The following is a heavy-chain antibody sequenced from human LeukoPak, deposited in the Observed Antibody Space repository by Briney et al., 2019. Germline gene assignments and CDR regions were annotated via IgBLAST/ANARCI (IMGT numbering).Heavy chain of an antibody. V-gene: IGHV3-23*01. CDR2: FYSGGTT. Sequence: GGSLRLSCAASGFTFSSYAMSWVRQAPGKGPEWVSVFYSGGTTFYADSVKGRFTISRDNSKNTLYLHMNSLRAEDTAVFYCAKYPASGGYFDYWGQGTLVTVSS. CDR1: GFTFSSYA. J-gene: IGHJ4*02. D-gene: IGHD6-13*01. CDR3: AKYPASGGYFDY.